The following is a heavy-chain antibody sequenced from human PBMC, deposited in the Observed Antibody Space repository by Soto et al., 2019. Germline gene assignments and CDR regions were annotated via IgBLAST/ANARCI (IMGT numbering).Heavy chain of an antibody. J-gene: IGHJ4*02. CDR3: ASRDPGTSVDY. CDR1: GGSFTSNNW. Sequence: SETLSLTCAVSGGSFTSNNWWTWVRQPPGQGLEWIGEIYRTGSTNYNPSLKSRVTISLDKSENQFSLKVTSLTAVDTAVYYCASRDPGTSVDYWGQGTLVTVSS. D-gene: IGHD1-7*01. V-gene: IGHV4-4*02. CDR2: IYRTGST.